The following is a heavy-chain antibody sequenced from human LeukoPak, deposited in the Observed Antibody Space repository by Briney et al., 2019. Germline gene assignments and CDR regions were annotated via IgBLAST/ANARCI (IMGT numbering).Heavy chain of an antibody. Sequence: SETLSLTCTVSGYSISSVYYWGWIRQPPGKGLEWIGSISHSGTTYYNPSLKSRVTISVDTSKNQFSLNLRSVTAADTAVYYCARDNVPGYFDYWGQGTLVTVSS. V-gene: IGHV4-38-2*02. CDR1: GYSISSVYY. CDR3: ARDNVPGYFDY. D-gene: IGHD2-8*01. CDR2: ISHSGTT. J-gene: IGHJ4*02.